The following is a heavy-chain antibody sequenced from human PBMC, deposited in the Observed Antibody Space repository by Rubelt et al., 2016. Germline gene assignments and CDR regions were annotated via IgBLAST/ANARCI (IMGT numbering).Heavy chain of an antibody. D-gene: IGHD3-22*01. J-gene: IGHJ4*02. V-gene: IGHV3-33*01. Sequence: QVQLVESGGGVVQPGRSLRLSCAASGFTFNHYAMHCVRQAPGKGLEWVAIVWYDGSDKYYADSVKGRFTISSDSSKNTVDLQMNSLRVEDTAVYDCARPDHPDSSGYLGDYWGQGTLVSVSS. CDR3: ARPDHPDSSGYLGDY. CDR2: VWYDGSDK. CDR1: GFTFNHYA.